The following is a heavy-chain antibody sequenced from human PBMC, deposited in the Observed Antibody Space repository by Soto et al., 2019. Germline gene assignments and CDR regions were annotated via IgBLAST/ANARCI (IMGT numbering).Heavy chain of an antibody. D-gene: IGHD2-2*01. CDR2: IIPIFGTA. V-gene: IGHV1-69*13. CDR3: ASSHALYYYYGMDV. J-gene: IGHJ6*02. Sequence: SVKVSCKASGGTFSSYAISWVRQAPGQGLERMGGIIPIFGTANYAQKFQGRVTITADESTSTAYMELSSLRSEDTAVYYCASSHALYYYYGMDVWGQGTTVTVSS. CDR1: GGTFSSYA.